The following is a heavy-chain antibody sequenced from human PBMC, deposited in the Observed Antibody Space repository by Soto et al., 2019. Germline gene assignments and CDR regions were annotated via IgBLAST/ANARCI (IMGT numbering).Heavy chain of an antibody. D-gene: IGHD3-22*01. CDR1: GYTFTNYY. CDR3: AKEMGPWDSSVDAFDF. Sequence: ASVKVSCKASGYTFTNYYMHWVRQAPGQGLEWMGVIHYSGATPTYAQKFQGRVTMAKNTLYLQMNSLRAEDTAVYYCAKEMGPWDSSVDAFDFWGQGTMVTVSS. CDR2: IHYSGATP. V-gene: IGHV1-46*01. J-gene: IGHJ3*01.